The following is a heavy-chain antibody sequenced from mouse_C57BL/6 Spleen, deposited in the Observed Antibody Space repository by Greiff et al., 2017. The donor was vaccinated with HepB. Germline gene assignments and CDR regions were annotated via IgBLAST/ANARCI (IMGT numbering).Heavy chain of an antibody. V-gene: IGHV1-26*01. CDR1: GYTFTDYY. CDR3: ASRDYGSSYVYYFDY. D-gene: IGHD1-1*01. Sequence: EVQLQQSGPELVKPGASVKISCKASGYTFTDYYMNWVKQSHGKSLEWIGDINPNNGGTSYNQKFKGKATLTVDKSSSTAYMELRSLTSEDSAVYYCASRDYGSSYVYYFDYWGQGTTLTVSS. CDR2: INPNNGGT. J-gene: IGHJ2*01.